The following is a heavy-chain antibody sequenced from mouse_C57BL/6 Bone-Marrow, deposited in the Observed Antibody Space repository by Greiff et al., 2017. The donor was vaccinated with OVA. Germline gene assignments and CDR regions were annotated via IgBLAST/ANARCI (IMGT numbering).Heavy chain of an antibody. V-gene: IGHV1-9*01. J-gene: IGHJ2*01. CDR1: GYTFTGYW. Sequence: QVQLQQSGAELMKPGASVKLSCKATGYTFTGYWIEWVKQRPGHGLEWIGEILPGSGSTNYNEKFKGKATFTADTSSNTAYMQLSSLTTEDSAIYYCARGGGKKTLTIADYFDYWGQGTTLTVSS. CDR3: ARGGGKKTLTIADYFDY. D-gene: IGHD1-1*02. CDR2: ILPGSGST.